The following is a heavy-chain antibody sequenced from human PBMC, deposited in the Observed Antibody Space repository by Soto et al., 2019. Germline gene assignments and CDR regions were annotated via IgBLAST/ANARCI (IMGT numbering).Heavy chain of an antibody. Sequence: ASVKVSCKASGYTFTSYDSNWVRQATGQGLEWMGCMNPNSGNTGYAQKFQGRVAMTRNTSISTAYMELSSLRSEDTAVYYCARGSLRTYYDILTGRFTDDWFDPWGQGTLVTVSS. CDR2: MNPNSGNT. CDR3: ARGSLRTYYDILTGRFTDDWFDP. V-gene: IGHV1-8*01. D-gene: IGHD3-9*01. J-gene: IGHJ5*02. CDR1: GYTFTSYD.